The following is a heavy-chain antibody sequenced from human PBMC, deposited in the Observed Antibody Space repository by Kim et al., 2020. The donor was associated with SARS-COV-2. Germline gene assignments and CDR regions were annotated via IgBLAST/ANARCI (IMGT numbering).Heavy chain of an antibody. CDR3: ARGVTILDY. CDR2: INSGGST. J-gene: IGHJ4*02. V-gene: IGHV3-23*01. D-gene: IGHD4-17*01. CDR1: GFTYNKYG. Sequence: GGSLRLSCAASGFTYNKYGMSWVRQAPGKGLEWVSGINSGGSTYYADSVKGRFTISRDNSKNTLSLQMNSLRAEDTDVYYCARGVTILDYWGQGTLVKVSS.